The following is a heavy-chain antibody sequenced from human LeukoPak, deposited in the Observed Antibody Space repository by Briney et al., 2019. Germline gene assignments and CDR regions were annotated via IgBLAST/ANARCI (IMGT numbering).Heavy chain of an antibody. V-gene: IGHV3-23*01. J-gene: IGHJ4*02. CDR1: GFTFSGYA. CDR3: AKRRSSGYYFDY. Sequence: PGGSLRLSCAASGFTFSGYAMSWVRQAPGKGLEWVSAISGSGGSTYYADSVKGRFTISRDNSKNTLYLQMNSLRAEDTAVYYCAKRRSSGYYFDYWGQGTLVTASS. CDR2: ISGSGGST.